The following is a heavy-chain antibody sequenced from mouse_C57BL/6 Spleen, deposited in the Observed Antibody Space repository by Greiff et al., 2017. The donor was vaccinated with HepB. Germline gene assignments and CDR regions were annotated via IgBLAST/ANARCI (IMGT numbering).Heavy chain of an antibody. J-gene: IGHJ2*01. CDR1: GYSITSGYY. V-gene: IGHV3-6*01. CDR3: ARRGNYFDY. CDR2: ISYDGSN. Sequence: DVQLQESGPGLVKPSQSLSLTCSVTGYSITSGYYWNWIRQFPGNKLEWLGYISYDGSNNYNPSLKNRISITRDTSQNQFFLKLNSVTTEDTATYYCARRGNYFDYWGQGTTLTVSS.